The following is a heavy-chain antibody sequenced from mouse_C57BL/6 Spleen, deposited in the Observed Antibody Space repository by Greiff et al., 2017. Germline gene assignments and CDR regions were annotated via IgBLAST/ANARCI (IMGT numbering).Heavy chain of an antibody. Sequence: QVQLQQPGAELVKPGASVKLSCKASGYTFTSYWMHWVKQRPGQGLEWIGMIHPNSGSTNYNEKFKSKATLTVDKSSSTAYMQLSSLTSEDSAVYYCALYYYGSSPYLYYFDCWGQGTTLTVSS. CDR3: ALYYYGSSPYLYYFDC. D-gene: IGHD1-1*01. J-gene: IGHJ2*01. CDR2: IHPNSGST. V-gene: IGHV1-64*01. CDR1: GYTFTSYW.